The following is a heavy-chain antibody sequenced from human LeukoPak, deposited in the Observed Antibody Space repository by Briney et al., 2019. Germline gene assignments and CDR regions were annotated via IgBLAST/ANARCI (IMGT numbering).Heavy chain of an antibody. Sequence: GGSLRLSCAASGFTFSSDWMSWVRQAPGEGLEWVANIKQDGSEKYYVDSVKGRFTISRDNAKNSLYLQMNSLRAEDTAVYYCARGLAFDYWGQGTLVTVSS. V-gene: IGHV3-7*04. J-gene: IGHJ4*02. CDR1: GFTFSSDW. CDR2: IKQDGSEK. CDR3: ARGLAFDY.